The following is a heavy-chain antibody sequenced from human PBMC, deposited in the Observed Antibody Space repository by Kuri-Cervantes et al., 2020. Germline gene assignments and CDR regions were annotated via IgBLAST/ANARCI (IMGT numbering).Heavy chain of an antibody. J-gene: IGHJ4*02. V-gene: IGHV4-61*05. Sequence: GSLRLSCTVSGGSIRTTIDYWAWIRQPPGKGLEWIGYIYYSGSTNYNPSLKSRVTISVDTSKNQFSLKLSSVTAADTAVYYCASSSGWLLLREGDPFDYWGQGTLVTVSS. CDR3: ASSSGWLLLREGDPFDY. CDR1: GGSIRTTIDY. D-gene: IGHD3-22*01. CDR2: IYYSGST.